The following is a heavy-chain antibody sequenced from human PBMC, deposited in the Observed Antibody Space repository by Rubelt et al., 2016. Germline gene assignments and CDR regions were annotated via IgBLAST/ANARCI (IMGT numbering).Heavy chain of an antibody. Sequence: GGGVVQPGRSLRLSCAASGFTFSSYAMHWVRQAPGKGLEWVAVISYDGSNKYYADSVKGRFTISRDNSKNTLYLQMNSLRAEDTAVYYCARLDTNYYYGMDVWGQGTTVTVSS. V-gene: IGHV3-30*04. CDR2: ISYDGSNK. CDR3: ARLDTNYYYGMDV. J-gene: IGHJ6*02. CDR1: GFTFSSYA. D-gene: IGHD5-18*01.